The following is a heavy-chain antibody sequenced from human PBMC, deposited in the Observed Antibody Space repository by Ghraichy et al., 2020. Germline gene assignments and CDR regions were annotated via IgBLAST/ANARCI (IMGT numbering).Heavy chain of an antibody. V-gene: IGHV3-7*03. CDR3: ARDALWELLRGGFDY. CDR2: IKQDGSEK. Sequence: GGSLRLSCAASGFTFSSYWMSWVRQAPGKGLEWVASIKQDGSEKYYVDAVKGRFTISRDNAKNSLSLQMNSLRAEDTAVYYCARDALWELLRGGFDYWGQGTLVIVSS. J-gene: IGHJ4*02. CDR1: GFTFSSYW. D-gene: IGHD1-26*01.